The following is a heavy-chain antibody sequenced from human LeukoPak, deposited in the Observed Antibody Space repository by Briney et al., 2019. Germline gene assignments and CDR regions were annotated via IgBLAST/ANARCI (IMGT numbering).Heavy chain of an antibody. CDR1: RFTFSTYW. D-gene: IGHD6-6*01. V-gene: IGHV3-7*01. J-gene: IGHJ4*02. CDR2: IKQDGSEK. CDR3: ARDGGSSSRSPQYYFDC. Sequence: QPVGSLRLSCAASRFTFSTYWMSWVRQAPGKGQGWVANIKQDGSEKYYVDSVKGRFTIARDNAKNSLYLQMNSLRAEDTAVYYCARDGGSSSRSPQYYFDCWGQGTLVTVS.